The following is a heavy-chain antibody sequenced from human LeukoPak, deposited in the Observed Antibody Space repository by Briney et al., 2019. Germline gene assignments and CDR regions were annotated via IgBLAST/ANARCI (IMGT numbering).Heavy chain of an antibody. CDR1: GFTFSNYS. CDR3: TRHGPGDSSGYRPNDAYDI. Sequence: GGSLRLSCSASGFTFSNYSISWVRQAPGKGLVWVSHIKTDGSSTNYAESVKGRFTISRDNAKNTVYLQMNSLRAEDTAVYYRTRHGPGDSSGYRPNDAYDIWGQGTMVTVSS. J-gene: IGHJ3*02. D-gene: IGHD3-22*01. V-gene: IGHV3-74*01. CDR2: IKTDGSST.